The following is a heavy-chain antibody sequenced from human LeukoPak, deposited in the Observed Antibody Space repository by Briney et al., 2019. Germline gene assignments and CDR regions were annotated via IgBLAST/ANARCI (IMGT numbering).Heavy chain of an antibody. V-gene: IGHV4-59*01. CDR1: GGSISNYY. D-gene: IGHD3-16*01. CDR2: ISYSGST. CDR3: ARALLRPWFDP. J-gene: IGHJ5*02. Sequence: ASETLSLTCTVSGGSISNYYWSWIRQPPGKGLEWIGYISYSGSTNYNPSLKSRVTISVDTSKNQFSLKLSSVTTADTAVYYCARALLRPWFDPWGQGTLVTVSS.